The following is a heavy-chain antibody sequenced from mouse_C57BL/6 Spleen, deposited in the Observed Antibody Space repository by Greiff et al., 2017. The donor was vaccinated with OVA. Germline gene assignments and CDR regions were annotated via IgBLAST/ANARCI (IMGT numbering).Heavy chain of an antibody. CDR2: INPSNGGT. J-gene: IGHJ3*01. D-gene: IGHD1-1*01. Sequence: EVQLQQSGPELVKPGASVKISCKASGYTFTDYYMNWVKQSHGKSLEWIGDINPSNGGTSYNQKFKGKATLTVDKSSSTAYMELRSLTSEDSAVYYCASPYYYGSSYPAWFAYWGQGTLVTVSA. CDR3: ASPYYYGSSYPAWFAY. V-gene: IGHV1-26*01. CDR1: GYTFTDYY.